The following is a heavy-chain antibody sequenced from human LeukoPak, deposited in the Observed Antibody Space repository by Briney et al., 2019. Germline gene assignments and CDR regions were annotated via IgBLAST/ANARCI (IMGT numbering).Heavy chain of an antibody. CDR1: GFTFSSYA. CDR2: ISGIGGST. CDR3: ARDPLNRRWGSFYFDY. D-gene: IGHD1-14*01. J-gene: IGHJ4*02. Sequence: GGSLRLSCAASGFTFSSYAMTWVRQAPGKGLEWISGISGIGGSTYYADSVKGRFTISRDNSKNTLYLQMNSLRAEDTAVYYCARDPLNRRWGSFYFDYWGLGTLVTVSS. V-gene: IGHV3-23*01.